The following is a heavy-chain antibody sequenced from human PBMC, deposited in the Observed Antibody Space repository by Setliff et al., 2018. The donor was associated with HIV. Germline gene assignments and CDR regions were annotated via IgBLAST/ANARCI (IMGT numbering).Heavy chain of an antibody. D-gene: IGHD3-10*01. J-gene: IGHJ4*02. Sequence: SVKVSCKASGGTFSSYAISWVRQAPGQGLEWMGGIIPILGIANYAQKFQGRVTITADESTSTAYMELSSLRSEDTAVYYCASSITSLGGVFRLSDWGQGTLVTVSS. CDR3: ASSITSLGGVFRLSD. CDR1: GGTFSSYA. V-gene: IGHV1-69*10. CDR2: IIPILGIA.